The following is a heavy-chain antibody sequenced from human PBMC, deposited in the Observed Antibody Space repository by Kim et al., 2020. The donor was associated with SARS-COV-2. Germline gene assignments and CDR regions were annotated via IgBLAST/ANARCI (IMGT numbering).Heavy chain of an antibody. V-gene: IGHV4-31*03. D-gene: IGHD5-18*01. CDR3: VRATAIAHFDY. CDR2: IYYSGST. CDR1: GGSISSGGYY. Sequence: SETLSLTCTVSGGSISSGGYYWSWIRQHPGKGLEWIGYIYYSGSTYYNPSLKSRVTISVDTSKNQFSLKLSSVTAADTAVYYCVRATAIAHFDYWGQGTLVTVSS. J-gene: IGHJ4*02.